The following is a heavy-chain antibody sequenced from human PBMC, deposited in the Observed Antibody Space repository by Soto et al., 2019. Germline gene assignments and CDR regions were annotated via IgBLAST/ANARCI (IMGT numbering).Heavy chain of an antibody. V-gene: IGHV1-46*01. J-gene: IGHJ6*02. Sequence: ASVKVSCKASGYTFTSYYMHWVRQAPGQGLEWMGIINPSGGSTSYAQKFQGRVTMTRDTSTSTVYMELSSLRSEDTAVYYCAREDHWKHPTRPYYYGMDLWGQGTTVTVSS. CDR1: GYTFTSYY. D-gene: IGHD1-1*01. CDR3: AREDHWKHPTRPYYYGMDL. CDR2: INPSGGST.